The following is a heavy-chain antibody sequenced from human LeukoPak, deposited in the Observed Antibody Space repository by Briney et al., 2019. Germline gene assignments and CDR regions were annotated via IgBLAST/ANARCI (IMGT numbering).Heavy chain of an antibody. J-gene: IGHJ4*02. CDR2: IKQDGSEK. CDR1: GFTFSSYW. V-gene: IGHV3-7*01. Sequence: PGGSLRLSCAASGFTFSSYWMSCVRQAPGKGLEWVANIKQDGSEKYYVDSVKGRFTISRDNAKNSLYLQMNSLRAEDTAVYYCASLRRLVPPRYWGQGTLVTVSS. CDR3: ASLRRLVPPRY. D-gene: IGHD6-6*01.